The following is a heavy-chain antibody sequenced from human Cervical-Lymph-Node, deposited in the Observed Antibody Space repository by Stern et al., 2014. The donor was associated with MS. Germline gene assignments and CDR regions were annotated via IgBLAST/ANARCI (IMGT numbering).Heavy chain of an antibody. CDR2: INAGNGNT. CDR1: GYTFTNYA. CDR3: ARDGRGTGMASLAY. V-gene: IGHV1-3*01. Sequence: MQLVESGAEVKKPGASVKVSCKASGYTFTNYAMHWVRQAPGQRLEWMGWINAGNGNTIYSQRFQGRVTITRDTSATTAYMELSSLTSEDTAVYYCARDGRGTGMASLAYWGQGTLVTVSS. D-gene: IGHD5-18*01. J-gene: IGHJ4*02.